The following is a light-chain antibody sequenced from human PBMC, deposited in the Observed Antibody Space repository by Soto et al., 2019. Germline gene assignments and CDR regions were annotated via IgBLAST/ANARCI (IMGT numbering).Light chain of an antibody. J-gene: IGKJ2*01. CDR1: QGISSY. CDR3: QQYYSYPYT. CDR2: AAS. Sequence: AIRMTQSPSSLSASTGDRVTITCRASQGISSYLAWYQQKPGKAPKRLIYAASTLQSGVPSRFSGSGSGTDFNLTISCLQSEDFATYYCQQYYSYPYTFGQGTKLEIK. V-gene: IGKV1-8*01.